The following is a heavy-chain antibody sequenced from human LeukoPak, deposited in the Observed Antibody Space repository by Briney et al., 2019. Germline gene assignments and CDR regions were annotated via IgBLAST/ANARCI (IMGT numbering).Heavy chain of an antibody. Sequence: GGSLRLSCAASGFTFSGYGMHWVRQAPGKGREWVAVIWYDESNKQYADSVKGRFTISRDNSKNTLSLQMNSLRAEDTAGYYCARELVPRLAAVGTLDNSGQGTLVTVSS. V-gene: IGHV3-33*08. CDR1: GFTFSGYG. CDR2: IWYDESNK. J-gene: IGHJ4*02. CDR3: ARELVPRLAAVGTLDN. D-gene: IGHD6-13*01.